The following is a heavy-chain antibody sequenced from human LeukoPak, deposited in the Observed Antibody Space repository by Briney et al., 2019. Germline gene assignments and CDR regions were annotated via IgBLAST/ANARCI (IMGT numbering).Heavy chain of an antibody. CDR2: IKQDDSQK. J-gene: IGHJ4*02. CDR3: ARVSGLDY. V-gene: IGHV3-7*01. Sequence: PGGSLRLSCAASGFTFSSYWMSWVRQPPGKGLEWVANIKQDDSQKYYADSVKGRFTISRDNAKNTLYLQMNRLRVEDTAVYYCARVSGLDYWGQGTLVTVSS. CDR1: GFTFSSYW. D-gene: IGHD1-26*01.